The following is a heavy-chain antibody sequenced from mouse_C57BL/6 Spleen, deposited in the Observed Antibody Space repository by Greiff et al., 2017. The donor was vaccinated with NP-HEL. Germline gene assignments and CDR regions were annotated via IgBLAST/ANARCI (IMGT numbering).Heavy chain of an antibody. J-gene: IGHJ4*01. CDR2: INHDGSST. CDR3: ARVTGLYAMDV. Sequence: EVQLVESEGGLVQPGSSMKLSCTASGFTFSDYYMAWVRQGPEKGLEWVANINHDGSSTYYQDTLKSRFIISRDNAQNILYLQMSRLKAEDTATYYSARVTGLYAMDVWGQGTSVTVSS. V-gene: IGHV5-16*01. D-gene: IGHD3-1*01. CDR1: GFTFSDYY.